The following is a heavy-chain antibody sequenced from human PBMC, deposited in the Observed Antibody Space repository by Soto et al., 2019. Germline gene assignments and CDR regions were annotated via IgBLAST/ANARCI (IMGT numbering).Heavy chain of an antibody. CDR2: ISGYSGDT. J-gene: IGHJ3*02. CDR3: AIIPAFAIHGFDI. Sequence: QVQLVQSGAEVKKPGASVKVSCKSSGYAFTGYGITWVRQAPGQGLEWLGWISGYSGDTNYAQNFQGRVSVTTDTSTHPAYLELRSLTSDDTAVDYCAIIPAFAIHGFDIWGQGTMVTVSS. CDR1: GYAFTGYG. D-gene: IGHD5-18*01. V-gene: IGHV1-18*01.